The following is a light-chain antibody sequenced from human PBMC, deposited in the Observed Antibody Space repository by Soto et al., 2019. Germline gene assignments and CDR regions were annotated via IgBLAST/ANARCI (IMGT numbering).Light chain of an antibody. V-gene: IGKV1-5*01. Sequence: DIQMTQSPSTLSASVGDRVTITCRASQSISSWLAWYQQKPGKAPKLLIYDASSLESGVPSRFSGSRSETEFTLTISSLQPDDFATYYCQQYNSYIYTFGQGTKLQIK. CDR3: QQYNSYIYT. CDR2: DAS. J-gene: IGKJ2*01. CDR1: QSISSW.